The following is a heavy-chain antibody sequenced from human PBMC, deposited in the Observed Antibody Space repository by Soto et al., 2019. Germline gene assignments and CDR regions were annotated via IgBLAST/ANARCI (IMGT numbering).Heavy chain of an antibody. J-gene: IGHJ3*02. CDR3: ARDTGYGDYVDAFDI. D-gene: IGHD4-17*01. V-gene: IGHV3-21*01. CDR1: GFTFSSYS. Sequence: EVQLVESGGGLVKPGGSLRLSCAASGFTFSSYSMNWVRQAPGKGLEWVSSISSSSSYIYYADSVKGRFTISRDNAKNSLYLQRNSLRAEDTAVYYCARDTGYGDYVDAFDIWGQGTMVTVSS. CDR2: ISSSSSYI.